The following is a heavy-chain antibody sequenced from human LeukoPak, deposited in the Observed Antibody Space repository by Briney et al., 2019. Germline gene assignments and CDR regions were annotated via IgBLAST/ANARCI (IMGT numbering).Heavy chain of an antibody. CDR1: GGTFSSYA. Sequence: SVKVSCKASGGTFSSYAISWVRQAPGQGLEWMGGIIPIFGTANYAQKLQGRVTMTTDTSTSTAYMELRSLRYDDTAVYYCARANEYDYVWGTYRSQPVFDYWGQGTLVTVSS. J-gene: IGHJ4*02. CDR2: IIPIFGTA. CDR3: ARANEYDYVWGTYRSQPVFDY. V-gene: IGHV1-69*05. D-gene: IGHD3-16*02.